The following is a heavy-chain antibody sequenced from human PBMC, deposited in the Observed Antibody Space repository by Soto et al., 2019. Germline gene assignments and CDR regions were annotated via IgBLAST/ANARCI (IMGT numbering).Heavy chain of an antibody. V-gene: IGHV4-34*01. CDR3: ARGRRLDIVVVVAAKGGHFDY. D-gene: IGHD2-15*01. J-gene: IGHJ4*02. Sequence: SETLSLTCAVYGGSFSGYYWSWIRQPPGKGLEWIGEINHSGSTNYNPSLKSRVTISVDTSKNQFSLKLSSVTAADTAVYYCARGRRLDIVVVVAAKGGHFDYWGQGTLVTVSS. CDR2: INHSGST. CDR1: GGSFSGYY.